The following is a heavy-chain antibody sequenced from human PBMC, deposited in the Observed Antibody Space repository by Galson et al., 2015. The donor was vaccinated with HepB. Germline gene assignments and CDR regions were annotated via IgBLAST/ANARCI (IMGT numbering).Heavy chain of an antibody. D-gene: IGHD4-17*01. J-gene: IGHJ6*02. CDR1: GGTFSSYA. CDR2: IIPIFGTA. Sequence: SVKVSCKASGGTFSSYAISWVRQAPGQGLEWMGGIIPIFGTANYAQKFQGRVTITADESTSTAYMELSSLRSEDTAVYYCARAKTTVTTNDDYYYYYGMDVWGQGTTVTVSS. V-gene: IGHV1-69*13. CDR3: ARAKTTVTTNDDYYYYYGMDV.